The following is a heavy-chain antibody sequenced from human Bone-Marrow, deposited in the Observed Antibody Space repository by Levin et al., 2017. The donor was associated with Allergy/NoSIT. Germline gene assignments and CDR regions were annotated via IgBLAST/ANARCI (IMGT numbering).Heavy chain of an antibody. CDR3: ATLHGGSRGFFEH. D-gene: IGHD5-24*01. CDR2: INPGGSDPRYTSDT. V-gene: IGHV5-51*01. Sequence: ASVKVSCKGSGYSFTTYWIGWVRQMPGRGLEWMGIINPGGSDPRYTSDTRYTPSFEGQVTISADRSITTVYLQWSGLKASDTAMYYCATLHGGSRGFFEHWGQGTLVTVSS. J-gene: IGHJ4*02. CDR1: GYSFTTYW.